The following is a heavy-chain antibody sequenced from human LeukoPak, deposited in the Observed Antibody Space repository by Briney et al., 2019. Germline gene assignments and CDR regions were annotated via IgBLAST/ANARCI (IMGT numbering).Heavy chain of an antibody. Sequence: ASVKVSCKASGGTFSSYAISWVRQAPGQGLEWMGRIIPILGIANCAQKFQGRVTITADKSTSTAYMELSSLRSEDTAVYYCARDLAVVANHYYYYYGMDVWGQGTTVTVSS. CDR1: GGTFSSYA. CDR3: ARDLAVVANHYYYYYGMDV. CDR2: IIPILGIA. J-gene: IGHJ6*02. V-gene: IGHV1-69*04. D-gene: IGHD5-12*01.